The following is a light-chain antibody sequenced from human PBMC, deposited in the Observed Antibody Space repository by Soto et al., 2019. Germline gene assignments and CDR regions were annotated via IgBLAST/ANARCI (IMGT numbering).Light chain of an antibody. CDR2: KAS. CDR1: QSISSW. CDR3: QQYNSYSGT. Sequence: DIQMTQSPSTLSASVGDRVTITCRASQSISSWLAWYQQKPGKAPKLLIYKASSLESGVTSRFSGSGSGTEFTLTISSLQPDDFAPYYCQQYNSYSGTFGHGTKVEIK. J-gene: IGKJ1*01. V-gene: IGKV1-5*03.